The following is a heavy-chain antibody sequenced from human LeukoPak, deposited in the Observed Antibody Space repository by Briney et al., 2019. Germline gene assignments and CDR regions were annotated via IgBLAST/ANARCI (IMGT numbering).Heavy chain of an antibody. V-gene: IGHV4-34*01. D-gene: IGHD2-2*01. CDR3: AREQYCRGTSCLIDY. CDR2: INHSGST. CDR1: GGSFSIYY. J-gene: IGHJ4*02. Sequence: SETLSLTCAAYGGSFSIYYWSWIRQPPGKGLEWIGEINHSGSTNYNPSLKSRVTISIDTSKNQFSLKLTSVTAADTAVYYCAREQYCRGTSCLIDYWGQGTLVTVSS.